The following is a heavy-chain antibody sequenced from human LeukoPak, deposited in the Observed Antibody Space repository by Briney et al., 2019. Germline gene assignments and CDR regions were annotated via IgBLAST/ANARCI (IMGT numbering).Heavy chain of an antibody. D-gene: IGHD2-8*02. J-gene: IGHJ4*02. Sequence: SETLSLTCTVSGYSISGGYYWGWIRQPPGKGLEWIGSIYHSGSTYYNPSLKSRVTISVDTSKNQFSLKLSSVTAADTAVYYCARAPFSWYYFDYWGQGTLVTVSS. V-gene: IGHV4-38-2*02. CDR1: GYSISGGYY. CDR3: ARAPFSWYYFDY. CDR2: IYHSGST.